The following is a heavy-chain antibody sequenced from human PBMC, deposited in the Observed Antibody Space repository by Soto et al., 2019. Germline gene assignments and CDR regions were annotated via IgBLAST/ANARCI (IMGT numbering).Heavy chain of an antibody. CDR2: LYGDGST. D-gene: IGHD1-1*01. Sequence: EVRLEESGGGLVQPGGSLRLSCAASGLPVSSYYMRWVRHAPGKGLERVSVLYGDGSTYYADSVKGRFTISRDSSKNTVYLQMNSLRDEDTAVYYCASCHWNGPNDYWGQGTLVTVSS. J-gene: IGHJ4*02. CDR3: ASCHWNGPNDY. CDR1: GLPVSSYY. V-gene: IGHV3-66*01.